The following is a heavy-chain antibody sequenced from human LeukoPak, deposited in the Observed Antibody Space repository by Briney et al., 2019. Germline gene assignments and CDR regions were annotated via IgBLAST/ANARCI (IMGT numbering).Heavy chain of an antibody. D-gene: IGHD3-22*01. J-gene: IGHJ4*02. CDR1: GGSISSGDFY. CDR2: IYYSGST. V-gene: IGHV4-30-4*01. Sequence: PSETLSLTCTVSGGSISSGDFYWSWIRQPPGKGLEWIGYIYYSGSTYYTPSHKSRVVISVDTSKNQFSLKLSSVTAADTAVYYCARITMIVVVIDYWGQGTLVTVSS. CDR3: ARITMIVVVIDY.